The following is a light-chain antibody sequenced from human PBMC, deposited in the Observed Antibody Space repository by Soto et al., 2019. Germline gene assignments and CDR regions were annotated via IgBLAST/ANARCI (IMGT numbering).Light chain of an antibody. CDR3: SSYGGSNNLV. J-gene: IGLJ2*01. Sequence: QSALTQPASVSGSPGQSITISCTGTSNDVGIYNYVSWYQQHPGKAPKLIIYEVTNRPSGVSDRFSGSKSDNTASLTVSGLQAEDEADYYCSSYGGSNNLVFGGGTKLTVL. CDR1: SNDVGIYNY. V-gene: IGLV2-8*01. CDR2: EVT.